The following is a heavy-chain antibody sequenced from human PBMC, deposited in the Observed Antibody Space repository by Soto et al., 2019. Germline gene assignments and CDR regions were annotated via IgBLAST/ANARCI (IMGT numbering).Heavy chain of an antibody. CDR1: GGPINHYY. CDR3: ARLGGSYAVPHFDY. Sequence: PSETLSLTCTVSGGPINHYYWTWIRQPPGKGLEWMGYIYYSGTTTNYNPSLKSRVTLSVDTSKNQSSLKLSSVTAADTAVYYCARLGGSYAVPHFDYWGQGTLVTVSS. D-gene: IGHD1-26*01. CDR2: IYYSGTTT. V-gene: IGHV4-59*08. J-gene: IGHJ4*02.